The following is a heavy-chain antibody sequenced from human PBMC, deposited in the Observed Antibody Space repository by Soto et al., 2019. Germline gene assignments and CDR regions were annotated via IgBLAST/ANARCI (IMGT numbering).Heavy chain of an antibody. Sequence: EEQLVESGGDLVQPGGSLTLSCAVSGFTFRNYWMHWVRQAPGEGLAWVSQINGDGRSATYADSVRGRFTSSRDNAKNTLYLQMNSLSAEDTAVYYCIRGGVLYGLDVWGQGTSVTVSS. CDR2: INGDGRSA. D-gene: IGHD2-8*01. CDR1: GFTFRNYW. V-gene: IGHV3-74*01. CDR3: IRGGVLYGLDV. J-gene: IGHJ6*02.